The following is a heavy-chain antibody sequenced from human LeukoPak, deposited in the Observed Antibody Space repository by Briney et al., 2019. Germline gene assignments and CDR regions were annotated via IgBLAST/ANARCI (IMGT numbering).Heavy chain of an antibody. V-gene: IGHV4-34*01. D-gene: IGHD5-18*01. CDR1: GGSFIGYY. CDR3: ARGRETARPPLGY. Sequence: SETLSLTCAVYGGSFIGYYWTWIRQPPEKGLEWIGEINQSGVTNYNPSLKSRVSISVDTSRNQLSLKLSSVTAADTAVYYCARGRETARPPLGYWGQGTLVTVSS. J-gene: IGHJ1*01. CDR2: INQSGVT.